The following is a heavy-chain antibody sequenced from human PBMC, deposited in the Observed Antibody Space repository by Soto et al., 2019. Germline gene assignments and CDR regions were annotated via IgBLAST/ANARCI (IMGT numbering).Heavy chain of an antibody. D-gene: IGHD3-3*01. J-gene: IGHJ4*02. Sequence: GALRLSCAASGFTSSSYSMNWVRQAPGKGLEWVSYISSSSSTIYYADSVKGRFTISRDNAKNSLYLQMNSLRAEDTAIYYCAKAPAYYDPLSIDYWAQGTLVPVSS. CDR1: GFTSSSYS. CDR2: ISSSSSTI. V-gene: IGHV3-48*01. CDR3: AKAPAYYDPLSIDY.